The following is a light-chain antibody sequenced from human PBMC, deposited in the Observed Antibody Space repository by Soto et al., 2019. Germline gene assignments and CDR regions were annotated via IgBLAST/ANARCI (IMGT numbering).Light chain of an antibody. V-gene: IGKV3-20*01. J-gene: IGKJ2*01. CDR2: GAS. Sequence: IVLTQSPGTLSLSPGERATLSCRASQSVISTYLAWYQQQPGQAPRLLLYGASNRATGIPDRFSGSGSGTDFTLTITRLEPEDFAVYFCQQFSSSPTTFGHGTKLDIK. CDR1: QSVISTY. CDR3: QQFSSSPTT.